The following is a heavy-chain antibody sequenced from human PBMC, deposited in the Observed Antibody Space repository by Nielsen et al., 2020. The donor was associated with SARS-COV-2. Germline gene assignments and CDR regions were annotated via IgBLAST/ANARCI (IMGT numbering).Heavy chain of an antibody. J-gene: IGHJ6*02. Sequence: SVKVSCKASGGTFSSYAISWVRQAPGQGLEWMGGIIPIFGTANYAQKLQGRVTMTTDTSTSTAYMELRSLRSDDTAVYYCARSGRADYYGMDVWGQGTTVTVSS. V-gene: IGHV1-69*05. CDR1: GGTFSSYA. CDR2: IIPIFGTA. CDR3: ARSGRADYYGMDV.